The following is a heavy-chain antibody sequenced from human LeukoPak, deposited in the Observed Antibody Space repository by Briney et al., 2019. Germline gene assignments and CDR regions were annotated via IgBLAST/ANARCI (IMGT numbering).Heavy chain of an antibody. D-gene: IGHD1-26*01. V-gene: IGHV4-59*01. Sequence: SETLSLTCTVSGGSISSYYWSWIRQPPGKGLEWIGYIYYSGSTNYNPSLKSRVTISVDTSKNQFSLKLSSVTAADTAVYYCARVRGGSYQIDYWGQGTLVTVSS. CDR3: ARVRGGSYQIDY. CDR2: IYYSGST. CDR1: GGSISSYY. J-gene: IGHJ4*02.